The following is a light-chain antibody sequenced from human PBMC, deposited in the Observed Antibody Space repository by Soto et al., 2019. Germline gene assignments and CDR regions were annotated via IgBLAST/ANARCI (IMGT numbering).Light chain of an antibody. Sequence: EIVMTQSPATLSVSPGERATLSCRASQSISSNLAWYQQKPGQAPRLLIYGASTRAIDIPARFSGRGSGTEFTLTISSLQSEDLAVYYCQQYNNWPKMFGQGTKVEIK. V-gene: IGKV3-15*01. J-gene: IGKJ1*01. CDR1: QSISSN. CDR3: QQYNNWPKM. CDR2: GAS.